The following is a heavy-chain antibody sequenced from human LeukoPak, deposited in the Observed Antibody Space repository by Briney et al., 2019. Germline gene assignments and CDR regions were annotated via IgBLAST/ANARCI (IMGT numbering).Heavy chain of an antibody. V-gene: IGHV4-59*08. D-gene: IGHD4-17*01. CDR2: IYYSGST. Sequence: KPSETLSLTCTVSGGSITGYYWSWIRQPPGKGLEWIAYIYYSGSTKYNPSLKSRVTISVDTSKNQFSLNLSSVTAADTAVYYCARHLAYGAGARAFDIWGRGTMVTVSS. CDR3: ARHLAYGAGARAFDI. J-gene: IGHJ3*02. CDR1: GGSITGYY.